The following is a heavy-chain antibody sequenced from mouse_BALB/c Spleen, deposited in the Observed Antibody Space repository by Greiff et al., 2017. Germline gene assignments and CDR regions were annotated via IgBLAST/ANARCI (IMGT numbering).Heavy chain of an antibody. V-gene: IGHV1-4*01. CDR3: ARTEYGNYGWFAY. CDR2: INPSSGYT. Sequence: QVQLKQSGAELARPGASVKMSCKASGYTFTSYTMHWVKQRPGQGLEWIGYINPSSGYTNYNQKFKDKATLTADKSSSTAYMQLSSLTSEDSAVYYCARTEYGNYGWFAYWGQGTLVTVSA. J-gene: IGHJ3*01. D-gene: IGHD2-10*02. CDR1: GYTFTSYT.